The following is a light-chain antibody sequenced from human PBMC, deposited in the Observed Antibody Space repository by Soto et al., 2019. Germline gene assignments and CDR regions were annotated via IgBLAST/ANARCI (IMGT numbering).Light chain of an antibody. Sequence: EILITHSPATLSVSPRARAPLSCRASQSVIRNLAWYQQKPGQAPRLLIYGASTRATGVTARFSGSGSGTEFTLTISSLQSEDFAVYYCQQYNNWPPITFGQGTRLEIK. CDR1: QSVIRN. CDR3: QQYNNWPPIT. CDR2: GAS. V-gene: IGKV3-15*01. J-gene: IGKJ5*01.